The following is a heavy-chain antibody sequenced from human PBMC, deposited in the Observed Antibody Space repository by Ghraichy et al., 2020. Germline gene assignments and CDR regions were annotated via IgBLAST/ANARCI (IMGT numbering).Heavy chain of an antibody. V-gene: IGHV4-59*01. CDR2: IYDTGIT. D-gene: IGHD1-1*01. J-gene: IGHJ4*02. CDR3: VKGGNGQRSERTGSSFAY. Sequence: SETLSLTCTVSGGSINNYYWSWIRQPPGKGLEWLGYIYDTGITNYNPSLTSRLTISVDTSKNQFSLKLNSVTAADAAVYYCVKGGNGQRSERTGSSFAYWGQGTLVTVSS. CDR1: GGSINNYY.